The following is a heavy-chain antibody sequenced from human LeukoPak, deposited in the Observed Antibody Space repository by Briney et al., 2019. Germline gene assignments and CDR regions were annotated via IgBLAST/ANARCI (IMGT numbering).Heavy chain of an antibody. CDR3: ASLVVVAALYYFDY. CDR2: IYHSGST. V-gene: IGHV4-38-2*02. D-gene: IGHD2-15*01. CDR1: GYSISSGYY. J-gene: IGHJ4*02. Sequence: SETLSLTCTVSGYSISSGYYWGWIRQPPGKGLEWIGSIYHSGSTYYNPSLKSRVTISVDTSKNQFSLKLSSVTAADTAVYYCASLVVVAALYYFDYWGQGTLVTVSS.